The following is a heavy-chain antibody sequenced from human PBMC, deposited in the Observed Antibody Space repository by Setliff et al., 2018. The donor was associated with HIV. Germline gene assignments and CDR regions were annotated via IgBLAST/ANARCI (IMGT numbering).Heavy chain of an antibody. Sequence: GASVKVSCKASGYTFSNYGITWVRQAPGQGLEWMGWITSYNGNTNYAKKFEGRVTMTTDTSTSIAYMELKSLRSEDTAVYYCARDHHSGRGSNFPWYSDLWGRGTLVTVSS. V-gene: IGHV1-18*01. J-gene: IGHJ2*01. CDR1: GYTFSNYG. D-gene: IGHD1-26*01. CDR2: ITSYNGNT. CDR3: ARDHHSGRGSNFPWYSDL.